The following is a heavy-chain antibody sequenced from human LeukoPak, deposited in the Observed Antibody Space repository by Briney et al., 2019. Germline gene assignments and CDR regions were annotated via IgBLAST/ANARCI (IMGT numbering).Heavy chain of an antibody. CDR1: GGTFSSYA. CDR2: IIPILGIA. V-gene: IGHV1-69*04. J-gene: IGHJ4*02. CDR3: ATGREWLRFDY. Sequence: GASVKVSCKASGGTFSSYAISWVRQAPGQGLEWMGRIIPILGIANYAQKFQGRVTITADKSTSTAYMGLSSLRSEDTAVYYCATGREWLRFDYWGQGTLVTVSS. D-gene: IGHD5-12*01.